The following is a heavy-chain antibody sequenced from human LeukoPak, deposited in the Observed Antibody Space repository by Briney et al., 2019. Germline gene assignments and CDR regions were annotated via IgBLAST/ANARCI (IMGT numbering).Heavy chain of an antibody. CDR2: IYYGGST. CDR3: ARGGYYYDRYFQH. D-gene: IGHD3-22*01. CDR1: GDSINSNY. Sequence: SETLSLTCSVSGDSINSNYWSWMRQPPGKGLEWIGYIYYGGSTNYNPSLKSRVSMSVDTSKNQFSLKLSSVTAADTAVYYCARGGYYYDRYFQHWGQGTLVTVSS. J-gene: IGHJ1*01. V-gene: IGHV4-59*12.